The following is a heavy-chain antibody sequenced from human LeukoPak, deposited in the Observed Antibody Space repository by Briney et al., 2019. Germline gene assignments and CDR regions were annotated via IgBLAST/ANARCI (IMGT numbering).Heavy chain of an antibody. J-gene: IGHJ4*02. Sequence: GRSLRLSCAASGFTFSGYAMHWVRQAPGKGLEWVAVISYDGSNKYYADSVKGRFTISRDNSKNTLYLQMNSLRAEDTAVYYCARGPFYDSSGYFDYWGQGTLVTVSS. CDR2: ISYDGSNK. D-gene: IGHD3-22*01. V-gene: IGHV3-30-3*01. CDR3: ARGPFYDSSGYFDY. CDR1: GFTFSGYA.